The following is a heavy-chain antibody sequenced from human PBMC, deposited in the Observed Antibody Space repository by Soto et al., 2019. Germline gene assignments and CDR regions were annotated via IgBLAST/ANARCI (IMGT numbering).Heavy chain of an antibody. CDR3: AASIFYYGMDV. CDR1: GYTFTNYW. CDR2: IYPGDSDP. J-gene: IGHJ6*02. Sequence: GESLKISFRGFGYTFTNYWIGWVRQMPGKGPEWMGIIYPGDSDPKYNPSFQGQVAISADKSIPTTYLQWSSLKASDTAIYYCAASIFYYGMDVWGQGTTVTVSS. V-gene: IGHV5-51*01.